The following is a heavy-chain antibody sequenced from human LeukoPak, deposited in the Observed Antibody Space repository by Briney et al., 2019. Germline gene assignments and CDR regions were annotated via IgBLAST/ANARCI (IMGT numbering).Heavy chain of an antibody. V-gene: IGHV1-18*01. CDR2: ISAYNGNT. CDR3: AGDISPPNWFDP. D-gene: IGHD3-9*01. J-gene: IGHJ5*02. Sequence: VASVKVSCKASGYTFTNYGISWVRQAPGQALEWMGWISAYNGNTNYAQKLQGRVTMTTDTSTSTAYMELRSLRSDDTAVYYCAGDISPPNWFDPWGQGTLVTVSS. CDR1: GYTFTNYG.